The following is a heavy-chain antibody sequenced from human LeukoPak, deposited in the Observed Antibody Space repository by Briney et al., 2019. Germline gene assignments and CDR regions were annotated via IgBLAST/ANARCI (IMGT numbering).Heavy chain of an antibody. Sequence: GGSLRLSCVVSGFTFSSYEMSWVRQAPGKGLEWVSGISGSGGSTYYADSVKGRFTTSRDNSKNTLYLQMNSLRAEDTAVYYCAKDLNGKFEAFDIWGQGTMVTVSS. CDR2: ISGSGGST. V-gene: IGHV3-23*01. CDR3: AKDLNGKFEAFDI. J-gene: IGHJ3*02. CDR1: GFTFSSYE.